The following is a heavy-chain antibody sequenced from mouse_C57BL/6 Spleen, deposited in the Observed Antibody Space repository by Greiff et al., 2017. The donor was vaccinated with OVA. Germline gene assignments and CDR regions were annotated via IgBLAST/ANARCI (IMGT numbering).Heavy chain of an antibody. CDR1: GYAFTNYL. CDR2: INPGSGGT. J-gene: IGHJ4*01. D-gene: IGHD1-1*01. Sequence: QVQLKQSGAELVRPGTSVKVSCKASGYAFTNYLIEWVKQRPGQGLEWIGVINPGSGGTNYNEKFKGKATLTADKSSSTAYMQLSSLTSEDSAVYFCARGEDGSSLYAMDYWGQGTSVTVSS. V-gene: IGHV1-54*01. CDR3: ARGEDGSSLYAMDY.